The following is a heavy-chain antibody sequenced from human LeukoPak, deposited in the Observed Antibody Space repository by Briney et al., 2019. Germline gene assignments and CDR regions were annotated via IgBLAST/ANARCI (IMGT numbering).Heavy chain of an antibody. CDR2: IITIFGTA. D-gene: IGHD1-26*01. Sequence: SVKVSCKASGGTFSSYAISWVRQAPGQGLEWMGGIITIFGTANYAQKFQGRVTITADESTSTAYMELSSLRSEDTAVYYCASGPGTPKGIDYWGQGALVTVSS. CDR1: GGTFSSYA. J-gene: IGHJ4*02. V-gene: IGHV1-69*13. CDR3: ASGPGTPKGIDY.